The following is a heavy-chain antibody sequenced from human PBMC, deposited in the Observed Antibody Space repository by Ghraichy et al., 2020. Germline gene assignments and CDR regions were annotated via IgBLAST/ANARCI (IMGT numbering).Heavy chain of an antibody. CDR3: ARDCSGGSCPMLH. V-gene: IGHV3-21*01. J-gene: IGHJ4*02. CDR1: GFTFSSYS. Sequence: GGSLRLSCAASGFTFSSYSMNWVRQAPGKGLEWVSSISSSSSYIYYADSVKGRFTISRDNAKNSLYLQMNSLRAEDTAVYYCARDCSGGSCPMLHWGQGTLVTVSS. D-gene: IGHD2-15*01. CDR2: ISSSSSYI.